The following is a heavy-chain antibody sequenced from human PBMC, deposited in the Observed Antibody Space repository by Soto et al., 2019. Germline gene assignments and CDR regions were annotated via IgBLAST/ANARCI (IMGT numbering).Heavy chain of an antibody. Sequence: QVQLVESGGGVVQPGRSLRLSCAASGFTFSSYGMHWVRQGPGKGLEWVAMISYDGSDEYYADSVKGRFTISRDNSKNTLFLQMNALTGEDTALYFCAKDNPAVDYWRQGALVTVSS. CDR1: GFTFSSYG. J-gene: IGHJ4*02. CDR2: ISYDGSDE. V-gene: IGHV3-30*18. CDR3: AKDNPAVDY.